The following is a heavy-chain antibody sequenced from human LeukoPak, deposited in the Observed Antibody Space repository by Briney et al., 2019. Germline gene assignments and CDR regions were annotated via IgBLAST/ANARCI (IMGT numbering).Heavy chain of an antibody. CDR3: ARGGEAAAGIFDY. J-gene: IGHJ4*02. Sequence: SSETLSLTCTVSGGSISSYYWSWIRQPPGKGLEWIGYIYYSGSTNYNPSLKSRVTISVDTSKNQFSLKLSSVTAADTAVYYCARGGEAAAGIFDYWGQGTLVTVSS. CDR1: GGSISSYY. CDR2: IYYSGST. V-gene: IGHV4-59*01. D-gene: IGHD6-13*01.